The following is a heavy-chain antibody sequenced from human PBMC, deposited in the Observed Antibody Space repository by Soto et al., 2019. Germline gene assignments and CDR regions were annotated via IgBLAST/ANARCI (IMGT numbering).Heavy chain of an antibody. Sequence: VQLLESGGGLVQPGGSLRLSCAASGFTFSVYWMHWVRQAPGKGLVWVSRIDSDGSTTSYADSVKGRFTISRDNAKSTLYLQMNSLRAEDTAVYYCARPGYSNYGPGVDVWGQGTTVTVSS. V-gene: IGHV3-74*02. CDR3: ARPGYSNYGPGVDV. J-gene: IGHJ6*02. CDR1: GFTFSVYW. D-gene: IGHD4-4*01. CDR2: IDSDGSTT.